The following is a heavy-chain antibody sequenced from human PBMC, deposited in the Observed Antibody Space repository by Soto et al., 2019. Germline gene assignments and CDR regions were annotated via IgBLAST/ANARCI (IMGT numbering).Heavy chain of an antibody. D-gene: IGHD2-21*02. J-gene: IGHJ4*02. CDR2: INPNSGVT. Sequence: QVELVQSGAEVKKPGASVKVSCKASGYTFTGYHMHWVRQAPGQGLEWMGWINPNSGVTICAQKFQGRVIMTRETPITTAYMELSRLTSDDTAVYYCARRLGLLVTPIPGYWGQGTLITVSS. CDR3: ARRLGLLVTPIPGY. V-gene: IGHV1-2*02. CDR1: GYTFTGYH.